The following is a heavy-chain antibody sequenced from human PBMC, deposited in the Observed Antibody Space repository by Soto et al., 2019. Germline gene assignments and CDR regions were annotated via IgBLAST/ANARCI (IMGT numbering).Heavy chain of an antibody. Sequence: QVQLQQWGAGLLKPSETLSLTCAVYGGSFSGYYWSWIRQPPGKGLEWIGEINHRGSTKYSPTLESRAAILVDTSKNQFSLKVSSVTAADLAVYYCARVDDYWGQGTLVTVSS. CDR2: INHRGST. CDR3: ARVDDY. V-gene: IGHV4-34*01. CDR1: GGSFSGYY. J-gene: IGHJ4*02.